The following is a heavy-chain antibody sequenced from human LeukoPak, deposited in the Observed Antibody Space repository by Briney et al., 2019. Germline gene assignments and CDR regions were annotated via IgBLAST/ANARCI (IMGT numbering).Heavy chain of an antibody. V-gene: IGHV1-8*01. J-gene: IGHJ4*02. CDR1: GYTFTSYD. CDR3: ARGYYYDSSGYRY. Sequence: ASVKVSCKASGYTFTSYDINWVRQATGQGLEWMGWMNPNSGNTGYAQKFQGRVTITTDESTSTAYMELSSLRSEDTAVYYCARGYYYDSSGYRYWGQGTLVTVSS. D-gene: IGHD3-22*01. CDR2: MNPNSGNT.